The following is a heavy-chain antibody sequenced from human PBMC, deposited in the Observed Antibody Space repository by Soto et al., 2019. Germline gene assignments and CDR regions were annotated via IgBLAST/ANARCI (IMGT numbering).Heavy chain of an antibody. CDR1: GDSVSSNSSA. Sequence: SQTLSLTFAISGDSVSSNSSAWNCIRQSPSRGLEWLGRTYYRSKWYNDYAVSVKSRITINPDTSKNQFSLQLNSVTPEDTAVYYCARDYKWLHYGMDVWGQGTTVTVSS. CDR3: ARDYKWLHYGMDV. CDR2: TYYRSKWYN. V-gene: IGHV6-1*01. D-gene: IGHD5-12*01. J-gene: IGHJ6*02.